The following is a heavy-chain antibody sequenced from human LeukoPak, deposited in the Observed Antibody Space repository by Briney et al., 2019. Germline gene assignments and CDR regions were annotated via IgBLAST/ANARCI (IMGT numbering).Heavy chain of an antibody. J-gene: IGHJ6*02. CDR1: GGSISSFY. Sequence: SETLSLTCTVSGGSISSFYWSWIRQPPGKGLEWIGEINHSGSTNYNPSLKSRVTISVDTSKNQFSLKLSSVTAADTAVYYCARQGIVGATPAGTNYYGMDVWGQGTTVTVSS. D-gene: IGHD1-26*01. V-gene: IGHV4-34*01. CDR2: INHSGST. CDR3: ARQGIVGATPAGTNYYGMDV.